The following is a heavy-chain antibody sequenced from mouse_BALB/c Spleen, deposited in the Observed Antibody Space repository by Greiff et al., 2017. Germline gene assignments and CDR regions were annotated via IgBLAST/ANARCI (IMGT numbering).Heavy chain of an antibody. CDR3: APYGYDYAMDY. J-gene: IGHJ4*01. CDR2: IYPSDSYT. D-gene: IGHD2-2*01. Sequence: QVQLQQPGAELVRPGASVKLSCKASGYTFTSYWINWVKQRPGQGLEWIGNIYPSDSYTNYNQKFKDKATLTVDKSSSTAYMQLSSPTSEDSAVYYCAPYGYDYAMDYWGQGTSVTVSS. V-gene: IGHV1-69*02. CDR1: GYTFTSYW.